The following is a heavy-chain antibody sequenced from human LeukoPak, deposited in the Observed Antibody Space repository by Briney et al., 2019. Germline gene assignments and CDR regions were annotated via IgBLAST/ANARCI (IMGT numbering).Heavy chain of an antibody. D-gene: IGHD3-16*02. V-gene: IGHV1-2*02. CDR1: GYTFTGYY. CDR2: INPNSGGT. CDR3: ARAAYVWGSYRVYFDY. Sequence: GASVKVSCKASGYTFTGYYMHWVRQAPGQGLEWMGWINPNSGGTNYAQKFQGRVTMTRDTSISTAYMELSRLRSDDTAVYYCARAAYVWGSYRVYFDYWGQGTLVTVSS. J-gene: IGHJ4*02.